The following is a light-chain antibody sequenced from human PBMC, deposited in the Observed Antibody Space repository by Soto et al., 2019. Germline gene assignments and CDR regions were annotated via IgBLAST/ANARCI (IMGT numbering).Light chain of an antibody. V-gene: IGKV1-39*01. J-gene: IGKJ1*01. CDR1: QSISNY. Sequence: DIQMTQSPSSLSASVGDRVTITCRASQSISNYLNWYQQKPGKAPKLLMFAASSLQSGVPSRLSGGGSGTDFTLTISSLQTEDFATYYCQQSYSTPRTFGQGTKVEIK. CDR3: QQSYSTPRT. CDR2: AAS.